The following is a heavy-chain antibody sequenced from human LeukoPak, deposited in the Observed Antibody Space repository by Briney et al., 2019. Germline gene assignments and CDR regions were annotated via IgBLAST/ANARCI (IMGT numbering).Heavy chain of an antibody. CDR2: ISGSGTSA. CDR1: GFTFSSYV. CDR3: AKGYSSTWYCYFDY. D-gene: IGHD6-13*01. V-gene: IGHV3-23*01. Sequence: PGRPLRLSCAASGFTFSSYVMNWVRQAPGKGLEWVSAISGSGTSANYADSVKGRFTISRDNSKNTLYLQMNSLRAEDTAVYYCAKGYSSTWYCYFDYWGQGTLVTVSS. J-gene: IGHJ4*02.